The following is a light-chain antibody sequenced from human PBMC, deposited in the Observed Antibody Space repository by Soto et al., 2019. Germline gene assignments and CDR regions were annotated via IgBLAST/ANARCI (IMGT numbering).Light chain of an antibody. Sequence: EIVLTQSPATLSLSPGERATLSCRASQSVTTFLAWYQQKPDQAPRLLIYDASTRATGIPARFSGSGSGTDFTLTISSLEPEDFAVYYCQQRSNWPPVITFGGGTKVAIK. CDR2: DAS. J-gene: IGKJ4*01. V-gene: IGKV3-11*01. CDR3: QQRSNWPPVIT. CDR1: QSVTTF.